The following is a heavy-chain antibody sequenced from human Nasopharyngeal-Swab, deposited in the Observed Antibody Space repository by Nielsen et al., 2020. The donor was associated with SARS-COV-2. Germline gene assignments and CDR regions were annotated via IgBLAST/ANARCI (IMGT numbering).Heavy chain of an antibody. J-gene: IGHJ4*02. CDR2: IGDKDHNYAT. CDR1: GFIFRASA. CDR3: TTDFYFDY. Sequence: GESLKLSCAASGFIFRASAIHSVRPASGTGLEWVGRIGDKDHNYATTYGASVQGRFTISRDDSKNTAFLQMDSLKTEDTALYYCTTDFYFDYWGQGTLVTVSS. V-gene: IGHV3-73*01.